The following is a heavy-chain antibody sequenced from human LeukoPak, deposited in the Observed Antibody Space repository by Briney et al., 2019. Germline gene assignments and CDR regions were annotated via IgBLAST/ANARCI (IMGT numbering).Heavy chain of an antibody. D-gene: IGHD3-3*01. CDR2: INHSGST. CDR3: ARGPWYDFWSGYYPAEYFQH. J-gene: IGHJ1*01. Sequence: SETLSLTCTVSGGSISSYYWSWIRQPPGKGLEWIGEINHSGSTNYNPSLKSRVTISVDTSKNQFSLKLSSVTAADTAVYYCARGPWYDFWSGYYPAEYFQHWGQGTLVTVSS. V-gene: IGHV4-34*01. CDR1: GGSISSYY.